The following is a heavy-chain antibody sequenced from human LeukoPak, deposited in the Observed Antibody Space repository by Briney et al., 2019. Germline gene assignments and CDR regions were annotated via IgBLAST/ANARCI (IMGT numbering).Heavy chain of an antibody. CDR1: GFTFSSYS. CDR3: ARYGSGSHFDY. Sequence: PGGSLRLSCAASGFTFSSYSMNWVRQAPGKGLEWVSYISSSSSTIYYADSVKGRFTISRDNAKNSLYLQMNSLRAEDTAVYYCARYGSGSHFDYWGQGTLVTVSS. CDR2: ISSSSSTI. V-gene: IGHV3-48*04. D-gene: IGHD3-10*01. J-gene: IGHJ4*02.